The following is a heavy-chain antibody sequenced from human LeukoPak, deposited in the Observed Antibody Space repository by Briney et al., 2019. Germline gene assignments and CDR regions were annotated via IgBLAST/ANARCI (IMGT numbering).Heavy chain of an antibody. D-gene: IGHD3-22*01. V-gene: IGHV3-30*03. CDR1: GFTFSSYG. Sequence: GGSLRLSCAVSGFTFSSYGMHWVRQAPGKGLEWVAVISYDGSNKYYADSVKGRFTISRDNSKNTLYLQMNSLRAEDTAVYYCARQTYYYDSSGYYPNYFDYWGQGTLVTVSS. CDR2: ISYDGSNK. J-gene: IGHJ4*02. CDR3: ARQTYYYDSSGYYPNYFDY.